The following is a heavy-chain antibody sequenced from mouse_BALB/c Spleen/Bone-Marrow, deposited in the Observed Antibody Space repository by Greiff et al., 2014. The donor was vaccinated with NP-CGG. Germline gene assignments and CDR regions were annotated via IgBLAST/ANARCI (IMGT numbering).Heavy chain of an antibody. CDR2: LNPSNGHT. J-gene: IGHJ2*01. Sequence: QVQLQQPGAELLKPGTSVKLSCKASGYTFTRYWMHWVKQRPGQGLEWIGELNPSNGHTNYNGKFKNKATVTVDKSSSTAYMQLSSLTSEDSAVYYCARMITTRGSDYWGQGTTLTVSS. CDR3: ARMITTRGSDY. CDR1: GYTFTRYW. V-gene: IGHV1S81*02. D-gene: IGHD2-4*01.